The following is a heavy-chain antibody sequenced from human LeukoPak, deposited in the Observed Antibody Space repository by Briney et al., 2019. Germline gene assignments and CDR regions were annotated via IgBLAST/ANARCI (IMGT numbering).Heavy chain of an antibody. Sequence: SVKVSCTASGGLFSSYAISWVGKAPGNGLEWMGRIIPIFGTANYAPKFQGRVTITTGESTSTAYMELSSLRSEETAVNYCARAPRYDSSGHTGNYRGQGTLVTVSS. D-gene: IGHD3-22*01. V-gene: IGHV1-69*05. J-gene: IGHJ4*02. CDR3: ARAPRYDSSGHTGNY. CDR1: GGLFSSYA. CDR2: IIPIFGTA.